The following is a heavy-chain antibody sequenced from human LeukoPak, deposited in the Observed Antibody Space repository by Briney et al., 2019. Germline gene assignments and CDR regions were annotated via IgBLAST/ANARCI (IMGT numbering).Heavy chain of an antibody. Sequence: PGGSLRLSCAASGFTFSSYWMHWVRQAPGKGLVWVSRINSDGSSTNYADSVKGRFTISRDNAKNSLYLQMNSLRAEDTAVYYCARDTRSIYGSGSYYNNFLLGWFDPWGQGTLVTVSS. CDR2: INSDGSST. V-gene: IGHV3-74*01. D-gene: IGHD3-10*01. J-gene: IGHJ5*02. CDR1: GFTFSSYW. CDR3: ARDTRSIYGSGSYYNNFLLGWFDP.